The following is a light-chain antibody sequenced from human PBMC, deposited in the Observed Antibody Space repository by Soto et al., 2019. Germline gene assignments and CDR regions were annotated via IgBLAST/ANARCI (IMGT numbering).Light chain of an antibody. CDR1: SSDVRNYNL. CDR3: CSYAGSSTWV. Sequence: QSALTQPASVSGSPGQSITISCTGTSSDVRNYNLVSWYQQHPGKAPKLMIYEGTKRPSGVSNRFSGSKSGNTASLTISGLQAEDEADYYCCSYAGSSTWVFGGGTKLTVL. J-gene: IGLJ3*02. CDR2: EGT. V-gene: IGLV2-23*01.